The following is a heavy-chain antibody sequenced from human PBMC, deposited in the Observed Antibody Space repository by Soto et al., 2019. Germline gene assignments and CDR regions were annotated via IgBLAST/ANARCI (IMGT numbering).Heavy chain of an antibody. CDR2: ISGSGGNT. D-gene: IGHD5-12*01. Sequence: EAQLLESGGGLVQPGGSLRLSCAASGFSFDTYAMSWVRQAPGKGLEWVSSISGSGGNTYYADSVKGRFTISRDNSKKILYLQMTSLRAEDTALYYCAKLGMTTINRDYWGQGTQVTVSS. V-gene: IGHV3-23*01. CDR1: GFSFDTYA. CDR3: AKLGMTTINRDY. J-gene: IGHJ4*02.